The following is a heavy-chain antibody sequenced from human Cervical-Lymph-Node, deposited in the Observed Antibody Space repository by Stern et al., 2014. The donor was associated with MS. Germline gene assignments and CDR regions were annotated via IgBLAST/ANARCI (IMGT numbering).Heavy chain of an antibody. D-gene: IGHD6-25*01. CDR2: THYTGGT. V-gene: IGHV4-59*01. CDR3: AREPTSASGRHHYFDS. CDR1: GDSISNYY. J-gene: IGHJ4*02. Sequence: QLQLQESGPGLVKPSETLSLTCTVSGDSISNYYWSWIRQAPGRGLEWIGHTHYTGGTIYNPSLTRRVIISVDRSKNYFSLKLSSVTSADTAVYYCAREPTSASGRHHYFDSWGQGTLVTVSS.